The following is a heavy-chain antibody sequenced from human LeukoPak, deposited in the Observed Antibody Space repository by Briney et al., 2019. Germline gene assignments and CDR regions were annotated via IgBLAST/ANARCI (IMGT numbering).Heavy chain of an antibody. Sequence: ASVKVSCKASGYSFTSYYIHWVRQAPGQGLEWMAMINPSGGGSSTNYAQKFQGRVTITADESTSTAYMELSSLRSEDTAVYYCARGPVLLRYYYYYMDVWGKGTTVTISS. CDR1: GYSFTSYY. CDR3: ARGPVLLRYYYYYMDV. J-gene: IGHJ6*03. D-gene: IGHD3-10*01. CDR2: INPSGGGSST. V-gene: IGHV1-46*01.